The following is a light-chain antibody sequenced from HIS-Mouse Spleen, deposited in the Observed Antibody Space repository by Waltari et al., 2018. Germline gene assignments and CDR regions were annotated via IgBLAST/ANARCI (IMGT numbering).Light chain of an antibody. V-gene: IGLV2-23*01. CDR3: CSYAGSSTWV. CDR1: SSHVGSYNL. J-gene: IGLJ3*02. CDR2: EGS. Sequence: QSALTQPASVSGSPGQSITISCTGTSSHVGSYNLSSWYQQHPGKAPKLMIHEGSKRPSGVSNRFSGSKSGNTASLTISGLQAEDEADYYCCSYAGSSTWVFGGGTKLTVL.